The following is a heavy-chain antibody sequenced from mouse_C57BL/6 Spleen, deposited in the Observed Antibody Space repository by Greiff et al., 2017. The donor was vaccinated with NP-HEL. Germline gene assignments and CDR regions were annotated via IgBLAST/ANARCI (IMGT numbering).Heavy chain of an antibody. CDR3: TSELDGGY. CDR2: IDPETGGT. Sequence: LVESGAELVRPGASVTLSCKASGYTFTDYEMHWVKQTPVHGLEWIGAIDPETGGTAYNQKFKGKAILTADKSSSTAYMELRSLTSEDSAVYYCTSELDGGYWGQGTTLTVSS. V-gene: IGHV1-15*01. J-gene: IGHJ2*01. CDR1: GYTFTDYE. D-gene: IGHD4-1*01.